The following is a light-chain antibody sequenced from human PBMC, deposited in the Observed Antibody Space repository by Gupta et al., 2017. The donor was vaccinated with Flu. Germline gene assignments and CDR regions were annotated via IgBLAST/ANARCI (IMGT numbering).Light chain of an antibody. V-gene: IGKV1-39*01. CDR1: KDINHY. J-gene: IGKJ2*01. CDR3: QQHHSTPPYT. Sequence: SLRYASTGDRVTITCRASKDINHYLYWYQHQTGKDPKLLIYAASTLQTGVPSSFSGSGSGTDYTLIISSLQPEDFAAYYCQQHHSTPPYTFGQGTKLEIK. CDR2: AAS.